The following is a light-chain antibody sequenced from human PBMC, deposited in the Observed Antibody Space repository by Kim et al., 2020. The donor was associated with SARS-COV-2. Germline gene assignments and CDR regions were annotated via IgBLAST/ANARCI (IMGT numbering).Light chain of an antibody. CDR1: NSDVGAYNY. Sequence: QSALTQPASVSASPGQSITISCTGTNSDVGAYNYVSWYQQHPGKAPKLMIYDVSERPSGLSTRFSGSKSGNTASLTIAGLQAEDEADYYCSSYASRNNYVFGTGTKVTVL. CDR3: SSYASRNNYV. V-gene: IGLV2-14*03. CDR2: DVS. J-gene: IGLJ1*01.